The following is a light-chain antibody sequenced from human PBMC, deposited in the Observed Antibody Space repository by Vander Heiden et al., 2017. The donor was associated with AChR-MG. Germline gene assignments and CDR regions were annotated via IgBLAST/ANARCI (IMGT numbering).Light chain of an antibody. Sequence: QSALTQPASVSGSPGQSITISCTGTSSDIGAFNYVSWYQQHPGKAPKLMIYEVNYRPSGVSNRFSGSKSGNTASLTISGLQAEDEADYHCSSYTSSSTLVFGGGTKLTGL. V-gene: IGLV2-14*01. J-gene: IGLJ2*01. CDR2: EVN. CDR3: SSYTSSSTLV. CDR1: SSDIGAFNY.